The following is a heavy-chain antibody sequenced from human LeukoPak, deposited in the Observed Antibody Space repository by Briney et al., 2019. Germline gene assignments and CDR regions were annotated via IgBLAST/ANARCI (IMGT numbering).Heavy chain of an antibody. J-gene: IGHJ4*02. D-gene: IGHD6-19*01. CDR2: IKEDGSEK. V-gene: IGHV3-7*01. CDR3: ARVGSGEGMD. Sequence: GGSLRLTCAASGFTFSSHWMSWVRQAPGKGLEWVANIKEDGSEKYYGNSVKGRFTISRDNAKKSLYLQMNSLRAEDTAVYYCARVGSGEGMDWGQGTLVTVSS. CDR1: GFTFSSHW.